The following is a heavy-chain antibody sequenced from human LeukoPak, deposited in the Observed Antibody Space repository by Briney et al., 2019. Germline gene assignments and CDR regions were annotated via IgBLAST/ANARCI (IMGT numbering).Heavy chain of an antibody. CDR3: ARDLGGATDY. Sequence: PGGSLRLSCAASGFTFSSYAMSWVRQAPGKGLEWVSVIYSGGSTYYADSVKGRFTISRDNSKNTLYLQMNSLRAEDTAVYYCARDLGGATDYSGQGTLVTVSS. V-gene: IGHV3-66*01. CDR1: GFTFSSYA. CDR2: IYSGGST. D-gene: IGHD1-26*01. J-gene: IGHJ4*02.